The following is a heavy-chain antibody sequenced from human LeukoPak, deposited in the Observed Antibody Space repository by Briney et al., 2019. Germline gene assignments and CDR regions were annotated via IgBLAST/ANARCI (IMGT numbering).Heavy chain of an antibody. D-gene: IGHD2-21*02. V-gene: IGHV3-43*02. Sequence: PGRSLRLSCAASGFSFAYYAMHWVRQAPGKGLEWVSLITANGDSTYYADSVKVRFTISRDNSKNSLSLQMNSLRTEDTALYYCAKDIEAGTAGFSFDYWGQGTLVAVSS. J-gene: IGHJ4*02. CDR2: ITANGDST. CDR1: GFSFAYYA. CDR3: AKDIEAGTAGFSFDY.